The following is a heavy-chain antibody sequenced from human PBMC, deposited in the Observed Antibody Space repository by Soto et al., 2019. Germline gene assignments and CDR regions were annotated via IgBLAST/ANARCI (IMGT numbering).Heavy chain of an antibody. D-gene: IGHD3-3*01. CDR1: ADSMTSHY. CDR3: ARVLDYWSGFYVY. V-gene: IGHV4-4*07. Sequence: TSETLSLTCTVSADSMTSHYWSWIRQPAGKGLEWIGRVYAAGNTNYNPSLTGRVTMSIDTSKKQFSLRMTSLTAADTAAYFCARVLDYWSGFYVYWGQGIVVTVSS. CDR2: VYAAGNT. J-gene: IGHJ4*02.